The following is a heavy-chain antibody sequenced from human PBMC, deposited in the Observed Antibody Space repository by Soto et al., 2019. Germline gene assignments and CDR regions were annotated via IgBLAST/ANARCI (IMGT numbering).Heavy chain of an antibody. V-gene: IGHV1-3*01. Sequence: QVQLVQSGAEVKKPGASVKVSCKASGYTFTSYAMHWVRQAPGQRLEWMGWINAGNGNTKYSQKFQGRVTITRDTTASTAYMELSSLRYEDTAVSYCARGEDSSSWYGYWGQGTLVSVSS. CDR2: INAGNGNT. J-gene: IGHJ4*02. CDR3: ARGEDSSSWYGY. CDR1: GYTFTSYA. D-gene: IGHD6-13*01.